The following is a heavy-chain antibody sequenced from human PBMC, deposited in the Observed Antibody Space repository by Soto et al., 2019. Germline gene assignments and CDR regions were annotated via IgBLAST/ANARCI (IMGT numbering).Heavy chain of an antibody. J-gene: IGHJ4*02. CDR2: INHSGST. CDR3: ARVGHSSSSLGRIYYFDD. D-gene: IGHD6-6*01. V-gene: IGHV4-34*01. Sequence: SETLSLTCAVYGGSFSGYYWSWIRQPPGKGLEWIGEINHSGSTNYNPSLKSRVTISVDTSKNQFSLKLSSVTAADTAVYYCARVGHSSSSLGRIYYFDDWGQGTLVNLSS. CDR1: GGSFSGYY.